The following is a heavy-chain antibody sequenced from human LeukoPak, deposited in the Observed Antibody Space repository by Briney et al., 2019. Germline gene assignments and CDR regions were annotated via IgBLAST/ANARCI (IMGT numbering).Heavy chain of an antibody. CDR1: GFTFSSYW. J-gene: IGHJ6*02. Sequence: PGGSLRLSCATSGFTFSSYWMNWVRQAPGKGLEWVANIKQDGSDKYYVDSVKGRFTISRDNAKNSLYLQMNSLRVEDTAVYYCARTLRPLHHYYYGMDVWGQGTTVTVSS. V-gene: IGHV3-7*01. D-gene: IGHD3-16*01. CDR3: ARTLRPLHHYYYGMDV. CDR2: IKQDGSDK.